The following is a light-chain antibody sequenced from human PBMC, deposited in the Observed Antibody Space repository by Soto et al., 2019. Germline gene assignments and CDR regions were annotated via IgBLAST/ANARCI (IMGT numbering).Light chain of an antibody. J-gene: IGLJ1*01. CDR3: FSYTSSGTYV. V-gene: IGLV8-61*01. Sequence: QTVVTQEPSFSVSPGGTVTLTCGLSSGSVSTSYYPSWYQQTPGQAPRTLIYSTNTRSSGVPDRFSGSILGNTASLTISGLQAEDETDYYCFSYTSSGTYVFGTGTKLTVL. CDR1: SGSVSTSYY. CDR2: STN.